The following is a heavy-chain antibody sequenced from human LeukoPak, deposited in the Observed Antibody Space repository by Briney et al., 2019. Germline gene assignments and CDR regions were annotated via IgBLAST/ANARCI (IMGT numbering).Heavy chain of an antibody. Sequence: SETLSLTCTVSGGSISSYYWSWIRQPAGKGLEWIGRIYTSGSTNYNPSLKSRVTMSVDTSKNQFSLKLSSVTAAGTAVYYCAGERGEEYSSGWYKRNYFDNWGQGIRVTVSS. J-gene: IGHJ4*02. D-gene: IGHD6-19*01. V-gene: IGHV4-4*07. CDR1: GGSISSYY. CDR2: IYTSGST. CDR3: AGERGEEYSSGWYKRNYFDN.